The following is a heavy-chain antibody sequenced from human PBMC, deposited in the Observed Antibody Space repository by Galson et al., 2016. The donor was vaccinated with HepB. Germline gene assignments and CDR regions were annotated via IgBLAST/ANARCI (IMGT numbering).Heavy chain of an antibody. CDR1: GYTFTDYY. D-gene: IGHD4-17*01. CDR2: INPHSGGP. Sequence: SVKVSCKASGYTFTDYYMHWVRQAPGQGLEWMGWINPHSGGPNYAQKFQGRVTMTRDTAISTAYMELSRLNSDDTAIYYCARWHWGPLGDYVNYWGQGTLVTVSS. CDR3: ARWHWGPLGDYVNY. J-gene: IGHJ4*02. V-gene: IGHV1-2*02.